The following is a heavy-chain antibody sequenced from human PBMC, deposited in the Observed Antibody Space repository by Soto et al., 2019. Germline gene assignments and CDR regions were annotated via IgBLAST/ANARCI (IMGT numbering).Heavy chain of an antibody. CDR3: ARELVDTAMVRAYYFDY. CDR1: GGTFSSYA. J-gene: IGHJ4*02. Sequence: SVKVSCKASGGTFSSYAISWVQQAPGQGLEWMGGIIPIFGTANYAQKFQGRVTITADESTSTAYMELSSLRSEDTAVYYCARELVDTAMVRAYYFDYWGQGTLVTVSS. D-gene: IGHD5-18*01. CDR2: IIPIFGTA. V-gene: IGHV1-69*13.